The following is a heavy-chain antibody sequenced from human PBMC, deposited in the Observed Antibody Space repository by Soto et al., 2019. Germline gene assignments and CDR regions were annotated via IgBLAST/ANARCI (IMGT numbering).Heavy chain of an antibody. V-gene: IGHV2-26*01. J-gene: IGHJ4*02. D-gene: IGHD6-13*01. CDR3: ARYSSSWYFFDY. CDR2: IFSNDEK. Sequence: SGPTLVNPTETLTLTCIVSGFSLSNARMGVSWIRQPPGKALEWLAHIFSNDEKSYSTSLKSRLTISKDTSKSQVVLTMTSMDPVDTATYYCARYSSSWYFFDYWGQGTLVTVSS. CDR1: GFSLSNARMG.